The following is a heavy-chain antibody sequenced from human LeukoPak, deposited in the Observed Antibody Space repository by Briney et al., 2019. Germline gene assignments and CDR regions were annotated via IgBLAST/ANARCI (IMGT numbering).Heavy chain of an antibody. CDR2: INAGNGNT. J-gene: IGHJ6*02. V-gene: IGHV1-3*01. CDR3: AGEGIAAAAGGMDV. D-gene: IGHD6-13*01. CDR1: GYTFTSYA. Sequence: ASVKVSCKASGYTFTSYAMHWVRQAPGQRLEWMGWINAGNGNTKYSQKFQGRVTITRDTSASTAYLELSSLRSEDTAVYYCAGEGIAAAAGGMDVWGQGTTVTVSS.